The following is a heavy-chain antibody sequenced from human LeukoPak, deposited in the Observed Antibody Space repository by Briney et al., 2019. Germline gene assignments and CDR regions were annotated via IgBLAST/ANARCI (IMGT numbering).Heavy chain of an antibody. D-gene: IGHD5-18*01. CDR1: AFTFSDYS. CDR3: ARLYSRVGPFDY. V-gene: IGHV3-21*01. CDR2: ISSSSPYI. J-gene: IGHJ4*02. Sequence: GGSLRLSCAASAFTFSDYSVNGVRGARGKGLEWVASISSSSPYIYYTDSVKGRFTISRDHPKNSLYLQMNSQRAEDTPVYYCARLYSRVGPFDYWGQGTLVTVSS.